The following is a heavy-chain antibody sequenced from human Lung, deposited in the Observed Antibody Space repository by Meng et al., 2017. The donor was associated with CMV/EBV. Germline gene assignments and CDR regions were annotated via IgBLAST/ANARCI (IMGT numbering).Heavy chain of an antibody. CDR3: ARAYYYDSSGYYIAPNYYYYGMDV. CDR1: GFTFSSYG. V-gene: IGHV3-21*01. D-gene: IGHD3-22*01. CDR2: ISSSSSYI. J-gene: IGHJ6*02. Sequence: GEXXTISCAASGFTFSSYGMNWVRQAPGKGLEWVSSISSSSSYIYYADSVKGRFTISRDNAKNSLYLQMNSLRAEDTAVYYCARAYYYDSSGYYIAPNYYYYGMDVXGQGXTVTVSS.